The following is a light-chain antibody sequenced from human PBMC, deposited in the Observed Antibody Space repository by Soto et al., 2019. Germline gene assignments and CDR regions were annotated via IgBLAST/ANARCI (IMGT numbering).Light chain of an antibody. Sequence: EIVLTQSPATLSFSPGGRATLSCRTSQSVDKYLVWYQQKHGQAPRLLIYDASSRATGIPARFSGSGSGTDFTLTISSLEPEDFAVYYCQQRTNWPLTFGGGTKLEIK. J-gene: IGKJ4*01. CDR1: QSVDKY. CDR3: QQRTNWPLT. V-gene: IGKV3-11*01. CDR2: DAS.